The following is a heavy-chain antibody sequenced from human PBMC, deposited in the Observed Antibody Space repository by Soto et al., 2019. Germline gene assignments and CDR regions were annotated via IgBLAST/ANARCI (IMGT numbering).Heavy chain of an antibody. CDR1: GDPISSGNYY. D-gene: IGHD7-27*01. V-gene: IGHV4-30-4*01. Sequence: QVQLQESGPGLVKPSQTLSLTCTVSGDPISSGNYYWSWVRQPPGKGLEWIGYIYYSGTTYYNPSLKSRVTMSVDTSKNQFSLTLSSVTAADTAVYYCARAPYRGANSRGALDMWGQGTVVTVSS. CDR3: ARAPYRGANSRGALDM. CDR2: IYYSGTT. J-gene: IGHJ3*02.